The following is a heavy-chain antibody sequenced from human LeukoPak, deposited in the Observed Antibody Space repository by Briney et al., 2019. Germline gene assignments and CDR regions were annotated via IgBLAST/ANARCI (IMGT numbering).Heavy chain of an antibody. CDR3: TRTSDILTGYTPREAYYYYYHMDV. J-gene: IGHJ6*03. CDR2: IRSKANSYAT. CDR1: GFTFSSYG. V-gene: IGHV3-73*01. Sequence: GGSLRLSCAASGFTFSSYGMSWVRQAPGKGLEWVGRIRSKANSYATVYAASVKGRFTISRDDSKNTAYLQMNSLKTEDTAVYYCTRTSDILTGYTPREAYYYYYHMDVWGKGTTVTISS. D-gene: IGHD3-9*01.